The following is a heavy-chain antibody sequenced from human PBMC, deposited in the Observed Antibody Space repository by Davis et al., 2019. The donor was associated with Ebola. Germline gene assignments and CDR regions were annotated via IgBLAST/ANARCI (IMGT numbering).Heavy chain of an antibody. Sequence: GESLKISCAASGFTFSDYYMSWIRQAPGKGLEWVSYISSSSSYTNYADSVKGRFTISRDNSKNTLYLQMNSLRAEDTAVYYGARRGPASGWYLTNDNWGQGTLVTVSS. J-gene: IGHJ4*02. CDR3: ARRGPASGWYLTNDN. CDR1: GFTFSDYY. CDR2: ISSSSSYT. V-gene: IGHV3-11*06. D-gene: IGHD6-19*01.